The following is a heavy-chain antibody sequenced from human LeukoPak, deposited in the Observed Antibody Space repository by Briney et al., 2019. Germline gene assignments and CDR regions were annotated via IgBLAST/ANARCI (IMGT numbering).Heavy chain of an antibody. D-gene: IGHD3-10*01. CDR1: GGSFSGYY. CDR3: ARDGFSYGHPDAFDI. CDR2: INHSGST. Sequence: SETLSLTCAVYGGSFSGYYWSWIRQPPGKGLEWIGEINHSGSTNYNPSLKSRVTISVDTSKNQFSLKLGSVTAADTAVYYCARDGFSYGHPDAFDIWGQGTMVTVSS. J-gene: IGHJ3*02. V-gene: IGHV4-34*01.